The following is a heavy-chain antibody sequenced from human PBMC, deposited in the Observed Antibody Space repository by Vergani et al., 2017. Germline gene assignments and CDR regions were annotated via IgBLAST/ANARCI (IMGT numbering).Heavy chain of an antibody. Sequence: QVQLQESGPGLVKPSQTLSLTCTVSGGSFSTGGQSWTWLRQSAGKGLEWIGRIYTSGATNYNPSLRSRAIMSVDASKNQFSLWVNSVTAADTAVYFCARASXRALVGYYYYMDVWGKGKTVVVSS. CDR3: ARASXRALVGYYYYMDV. V-gene: IGHV4-61*02. D-gene: IGHD3-16*02. CDR1: GGSFSTGGQS. J-gene: IGHJ6*03. CDR2: IYTSGAT.